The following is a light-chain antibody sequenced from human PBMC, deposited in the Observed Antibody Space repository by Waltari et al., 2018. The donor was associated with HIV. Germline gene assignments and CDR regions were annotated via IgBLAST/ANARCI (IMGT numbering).Light chain of an antibody. V-gene: IGKV3-20*01. CDR2: GAS. Sequence: EIVLTQSPGTLSLSPGERATLSCRASKSVSSSYLAWYQQKPGQAPRPLIYGASSRATGIPDRFSGSGSGTDFTLTISRLEPEDFAVYYCQQYGSSPRFTFGPGTKVDIK. J-gene: IGKJ3*01. CDR1: KSVSSSY. CDR3: QQYGSSPRFT.